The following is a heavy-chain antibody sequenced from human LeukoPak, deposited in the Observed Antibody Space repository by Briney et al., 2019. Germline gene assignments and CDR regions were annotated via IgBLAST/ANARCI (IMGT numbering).Heavy chain of an antibody. CDR1: GFTFSSYS. J-gene: IGHJ4*02. CDR3: SRGHGSSLPGVDY. Sequence: PGGSLRLSCAASGFTFSSYSMNWVRQAPGKGLEWVSSISSSSSYIYYADSVKGRFTISRDNAENSLYLQMNSLRAEDTAVYYWSRGHGSSLPGVDYWGQGTLVTVSS. D-gene: IGHD6-13*01. V-gene: IGHV3-21*01. CDR2: ISSSSSYI.